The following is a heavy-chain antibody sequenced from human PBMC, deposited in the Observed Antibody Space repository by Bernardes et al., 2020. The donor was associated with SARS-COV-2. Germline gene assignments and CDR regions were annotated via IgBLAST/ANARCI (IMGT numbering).Heavy chain of an antibody. CDR2: IYYSGST. D-gene: IGHD2-2*01. Sequence: LRLTCTVSGGSISSDGYYWSWIRQHKGKGLEWIGYIYYSGSTYYNPSLKSRVTISVDTSKNQFSLKLSSVTAADTAVYYCARVSGYQLLFYYFDYWGQGTLVTVSS. CDR1: GGSISSDGYY. V-gene: IGHV4-31*03. J-gene: IGHJ4*02. CDR3: ARVSGYQLLFYYFDY.